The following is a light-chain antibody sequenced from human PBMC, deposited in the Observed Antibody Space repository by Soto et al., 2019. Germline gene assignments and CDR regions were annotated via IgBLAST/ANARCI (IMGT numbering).Light chain of an antibody. CDR2: EVS. Sequence: QSALTQPPSASGSPGQSVTISCTGTSSDVGSYNYVSWYQQHPGKAPKLMIYEVSKRPSGVPDRFSGSKSGNTASLTVSGRQAEDEADYYCSSYAGSNMVFGGGTKLTVL. CDR3: SSYAGSNMV. J-gene: IGLJ2*01. V-gene: IGLV2-8*01. CDR1: SSDVGSYNY.